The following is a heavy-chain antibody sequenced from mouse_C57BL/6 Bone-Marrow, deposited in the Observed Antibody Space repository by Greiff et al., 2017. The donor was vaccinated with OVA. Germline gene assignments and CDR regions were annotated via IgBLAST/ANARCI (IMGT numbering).Heavy chain of an antibody. D-gene: IGHD1-1*01. CDR3: AIYYGSGGGFAY. V-gene: IGHV1-74*01. CDR2: INPSDGDT. CDR1: GYTFTSYW. Sequence: QVQLQQPGAELVKPGASVKVSCKASGYTFTSYWMHWVKQRPGQGLEWIGRINPSDGDTNYNQKFKGKATLTVDKSSSTAYMQLSSLTSEDSAVDYLAIYYGSGGGFAYWGQGTLVTVSA. J-gene: IGHJ3*01.